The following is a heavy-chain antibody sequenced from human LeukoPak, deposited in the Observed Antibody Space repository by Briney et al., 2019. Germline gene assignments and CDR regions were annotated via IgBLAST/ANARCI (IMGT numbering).Heavy chain of an antibody. CDR2: IFHSGTT. D-gene: IGHD5-18*01. J-gene: IGHJ4*02. CDR1: GGSISSNNW. CDR3: ARGYSYGFPLDF. V-gene: IGHV4-4*02. Sequence: SETLSLTCAVSGGSISSNNWWSWVRQPPGKGLEWIGEIFHSGTTNYNPSLKSRVTISVDKSKNLFSLKLSSVTAADSAVYYCARGYSYGFPLDFWGQGTLVTVSS.